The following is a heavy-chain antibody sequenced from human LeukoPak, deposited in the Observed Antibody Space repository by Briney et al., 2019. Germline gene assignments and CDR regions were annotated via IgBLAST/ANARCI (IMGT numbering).Heavy chain of an antibody. J-gene: IGHJ4*02. CDR3: ARLSEMLRGPEAIYYFDY. CDR2: IKRDGSEK. CDR1: DFTFSTYW. V-gene: IGHV3-7*01. D-gene: IGHD3-10*01. Sequence: GGSLRLSCAASDFTFSTYWMSWVRQAPGKGLEWVANIKRDGSEKYYVDSVKGRFTVSRDTAKNSLFLQMNSLRAEDTAVYYCARLSEMLRGPEAIYYFDYWGQGTLVTASS.